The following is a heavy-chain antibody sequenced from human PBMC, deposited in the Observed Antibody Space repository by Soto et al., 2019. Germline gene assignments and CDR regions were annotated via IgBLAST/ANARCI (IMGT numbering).Heavy chain of an antibody. Sequence: GGSLRLSCAASGFTFSSYAMSWVRQAPGKGLEWVSAISGSGGSTYYADSVKGRFTISRDNSKNTLYLQMNSLRAEDTGVYYCAKASLGSSGRSPEGGFYDYWGQGTLVTVSS. CDR3: AKASLGSSGRSPEGGFYDY. CDR1: GFTFSSYA. D-gene: IGHD1-26*01. CDR2: ISGSGGST. J-gene: IGHJ4*02. V-gene: IGHV3-23*01.